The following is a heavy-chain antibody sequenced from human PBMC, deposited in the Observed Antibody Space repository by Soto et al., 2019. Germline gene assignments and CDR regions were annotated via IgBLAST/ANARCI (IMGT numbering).Heavy chain of an antibody. J-gene: IGHJ4*02. CDR2: IWYDGSNK. V-gene: IGHV3-33*01. CDR3: ARGRGGRNYFDY. D-gene: IGHD3-10*01. Sequence: GGSLRLSCAASGFTFSSYGMHWVRQAPGKGLEWVAVIWYDGSNKYYADSVKGRFTISRDNSKNTLYLQMNSLRAEDTAVYYYARGRGGRNYFDYWGQGTLVTVSS. CDR1: GFTFSSYG.